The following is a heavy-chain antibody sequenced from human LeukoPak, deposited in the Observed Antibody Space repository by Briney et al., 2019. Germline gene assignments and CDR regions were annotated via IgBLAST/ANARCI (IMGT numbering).Heavy chain of an antibody. J-gene: IGHJ6*02. CDR2: IYYSGST. V-gene: IGHV4-30-4*01. CDR3: AREVGRGYCSGGSCYDYYGMDV. Sequence: SETLSLTCTVTGGSIDSGDYYWSWIRQPPGKGLEWIGYIYYSGSTYYNPSLKSRVTISVDTSKNQFSLKLSSVTAADTAVYYCAREVGRGYCSGGSCYDYYGMDVWGQGTTVTVSS. CDR1: GGSIDSGDYY. D-gene: IGHD2-15*01.